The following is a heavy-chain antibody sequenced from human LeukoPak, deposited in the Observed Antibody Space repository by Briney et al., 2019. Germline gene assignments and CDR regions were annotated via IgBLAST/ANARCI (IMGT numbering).Heavy chain of an antibody. CDR1: GFTFSSYW. CDR2: TNTDGSST. J-gene: IGHJ1*01. V-gene: IGHV3-74*03. D-gene: IGHD4-23*01. CDR3: YGANAEY. Sequence: GGSLRLSCAASGFTFSSYWMHWVRQAPGKGLVWVSGTNTDGSSTMYADSVKGRFTIARDNAKNTLYLQMNSLRAEDTDVYCCYGANAEYWGQGTLVTVSS.